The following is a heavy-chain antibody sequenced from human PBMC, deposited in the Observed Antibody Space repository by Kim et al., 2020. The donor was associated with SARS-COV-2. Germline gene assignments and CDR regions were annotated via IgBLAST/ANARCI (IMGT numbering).Heavy chain of an antibody. D-gene: IGHD3-10*01. CDR2: IDPSDSYT. CDR1: GYSFTSYW. J-gene: IGHJ6*02. CDR3: ARRTISGGLLWYIENGMVV. Sequence: GESLKISCKGSGYSFTSYWISWVRQMPGKGLEWMGRIDPSDSYTNYSPSFQGHVTISADKSISTAYLQWSSLKASDTAMYYCARRTISGGLLWYIENGMVVWGQGTTVTVSS. V-gene: IGHV5-10-1*01.